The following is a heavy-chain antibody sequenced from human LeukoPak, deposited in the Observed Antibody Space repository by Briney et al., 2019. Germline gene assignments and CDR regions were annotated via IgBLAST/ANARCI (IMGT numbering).Heavy chain of an antibody. CDR3: AKAAHYYGSGSRFDY. CDR1: GFTFSSYA. CDR2: ISGSGGST. J-gene: IGHJ4*02. Sequence: GGSLRLSCAASGFTFSSYAMSWVRQAPGRGLEWVSAISGSGGSTYYADSVKGRFTISRDNSKNTLYLQMNSLRAEDTAVYYCAKAAHYYGSGSRFDYWGQGTLVTVSS. V-gene: IGHV3-23*01. D-gene: IGHD3-10*01.